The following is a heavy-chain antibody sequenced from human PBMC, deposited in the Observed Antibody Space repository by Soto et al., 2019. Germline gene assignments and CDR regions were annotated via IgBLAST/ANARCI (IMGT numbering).Heavy chain of an antibody. CDR2: IPFEGNTQ. V-gene: IGHV3-30*05. D-gene: IGHD1-1*01. J-gene: IGHJ6*02. CDR3: ARGAEHQLLSRDYFYGMDV. Sequence: QVHLVESGGGVVQPGRSLRLSCAASGFTLSRYGMHWVRQAPGKGLEWVAVIPFEGNTQYYADSVKGRFTISRDNSKDTLSLQIHSLRPEDTAVYYCARGAEHQLLSRDYFYGMDVWGQGTTVSVSS. CDR1: GFTLSRYG.